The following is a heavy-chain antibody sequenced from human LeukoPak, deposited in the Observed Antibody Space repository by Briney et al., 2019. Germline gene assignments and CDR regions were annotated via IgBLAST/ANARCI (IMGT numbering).Heavy chain of an antibody. J-gene: IGHJ6*02. CDR1: GGSISGYY. Sequence: NPSETLSLTCSVSGGSISGYYWSWLRQPAGKGLEWIGRMDTGGRTDDNPSLKSRVTMSLDTSKNQVSLKLHSVTAADTAVYYCARDNGLTVTPYYYYYGMDVWGQGTTVTVSS. D-gene: IGHD4-17*01. CDR2: MDTGGRT. V-gene: IGHV4-4*07. CDR3: ARDNGLTVTPYYYYYGMDV.